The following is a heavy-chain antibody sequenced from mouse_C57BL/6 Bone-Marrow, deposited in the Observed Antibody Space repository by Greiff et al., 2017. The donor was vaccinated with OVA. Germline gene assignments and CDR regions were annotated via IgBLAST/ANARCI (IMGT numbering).Heavy chain of an antibody. CDR1: GYTFTSYW. V-gene: IGHV1-64*01. CDR2: IHPNSGST. CDR3: ARWAWFAY. Sequence: VQLQESGAELVKPGASVKLSCKASGYTFTSYWMHWVKQRPGQGLEWIGMIHPNSGSTNYNEKFKSKATLTVDKSSSTAYMQLSSLTSEDSAVYYCARWAWFAYWGQGTLVTVSA. J-gene: IGHJ3*01.